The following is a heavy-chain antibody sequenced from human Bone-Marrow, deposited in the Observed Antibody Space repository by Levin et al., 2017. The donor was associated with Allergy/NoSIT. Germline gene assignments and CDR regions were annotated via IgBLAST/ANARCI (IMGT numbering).Heavy chain of an antibody. D-gene: IGHD1-1*01. Sequence: SETLSLTCGISGASLTSGRFSWSWIRQPPGKGPEWIGYIYHNGATHYNPSLKGRVAMSVDKSKNTFSLRMRAVTVADAAVYFCARGALNFNDHPKLFDFWGQGALVAVSS. CDR3: ARGALNFNDHPKLFDF. V-gene: IGHV4-30-2*01. CDR2: IYHNGAT. CDR1: GASLTSGRFS. J-gene: IGHJ4*02.